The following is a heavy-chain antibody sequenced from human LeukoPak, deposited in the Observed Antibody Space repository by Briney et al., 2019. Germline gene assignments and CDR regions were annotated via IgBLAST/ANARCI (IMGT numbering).Heavy chain of an antibody. V-gene: IGHV3-30*02. CDR1: GFTFSSYG. D-gene: IGHD2-2*01. CDR2: IRYDGSNK. CDR3: AKNPPRPYCSSTSCYPGDYYYYYYMDV. Sequence: GGSLRLSCAASGFTFSSYGMHWVRQAPGKGLEWVAFIRYDGSNKYYADSVKGRFTISRDNSKNTLYLQMNSLRAEDTAVYYCAKNPPRPYCSSTSCYPGDYYYYYYMDVWGKGTTVTVSS. J-gene: IGHJ6*03.